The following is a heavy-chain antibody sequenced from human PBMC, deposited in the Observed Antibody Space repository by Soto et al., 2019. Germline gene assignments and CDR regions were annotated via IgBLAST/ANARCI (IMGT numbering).Heavy chain of an antibody. Sequence: GASLKITCKGSGYSFTSYWIGWVRQMHGKGLEWMGIIYPGDSDTRYSPSFQSQVTISADKSISTAYLQWSSLKASDTAMYYSARHGQGYYGSVAYGMDFWGQGTTVTVSS. J-gene: IGHJ6*02. V-gene: IGHV5-51*01. D-gene: IGHD3-10*01. CDR3: ARHGQGYYGSVAYGMDF. CDR1: GYSFTSYW. CDR2: IYPGDSDT.